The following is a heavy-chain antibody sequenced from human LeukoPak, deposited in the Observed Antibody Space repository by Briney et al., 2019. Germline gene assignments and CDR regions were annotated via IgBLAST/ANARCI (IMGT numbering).Heavy chain of an antibody. V-gene: IGHV3-33*06. J-gene: IGHJ4*02. CDR1: GFTFSTYW. CDR2: IWSDGTDK. D-gene: IGHD4-11*01. CDR3: AKDAQRGFDFSNSLES. Sequence: PGGSLRLSCAASGFTFSTYWMHWVRQAPGKGLVWVAVIWSDGTDKYYGDSVKGRFTISRDNSENTVYLQMNSLRVEDTAVYYCAKDAQRGFDFSNSLESWGQGTLVTVSS.